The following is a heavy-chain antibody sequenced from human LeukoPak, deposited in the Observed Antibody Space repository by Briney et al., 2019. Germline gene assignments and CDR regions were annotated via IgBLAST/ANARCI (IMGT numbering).Heavy chain of an antibody. CDR2: ISGSGGST. V-gene: IGHV3-23*01. J-gene: IGHJ4*02. CDR3: AKDLAGSGSYSFDY. D-gene: IGHD1-26*01. Sequence: GGSLRLSCAASGFTFSNYAMNWVRQAPGRGLEWVSAISGSGGSTYYADSVKGRFTITRDNSKNTLYLQMNSLRAEDTAVYYCAKDLAGSGSYSFDYWGQGTLVTVSS. CDR1: GFTFSNYA.